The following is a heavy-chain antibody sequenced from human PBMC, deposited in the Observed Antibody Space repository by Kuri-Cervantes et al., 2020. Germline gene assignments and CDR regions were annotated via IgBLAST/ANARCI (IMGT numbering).Heavy chain of an antibody. CDR1: GFTFSSYS. CDR2: ISSSSSTI. V-gene: IGHV3-48*02. Sequence: GSLRLSCAASGFTFSSYSMNWVRQAPGKGLEWVSYISSSSSTIYYADSVRGRFTISRDNAKNSLYLQMNSLRDEDTAVYYCARQEKQWLVLVDYWGQGTLVTVSS. CDR3: ARQEKQWLVLVDY. J-gene: IGHJ4*02. D-gene: IGHD6-19*01.